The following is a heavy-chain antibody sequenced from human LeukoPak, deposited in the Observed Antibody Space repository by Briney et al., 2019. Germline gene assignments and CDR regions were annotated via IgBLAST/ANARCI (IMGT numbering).Heavy chain of an antibody. CDR3: AKDRYSGSFNWFDP. Sequence: PGGSLRLSCVAPGFTFSDYAMSWVRQAPGKGLEWVSGISGSGGRTYYADSLKGRFTISRDNSKNTLYLQMNSLRAEDTAVYYCAKDRYSGSFNWFDPWGQGTLVTVSS. J-gene: IGHJ5*02. CDR1: GFTFSDYA. CDR2: ISGSGGRT. V-gene: IGHV3-23*01. D-gene: IGHD1-26*01.